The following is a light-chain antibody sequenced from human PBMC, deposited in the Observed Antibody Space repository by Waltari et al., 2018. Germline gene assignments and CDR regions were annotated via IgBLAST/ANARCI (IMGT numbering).Light chain of an antibody. J-gene: IGKJ4*01. V-gene: IGKV1-NL1*01. Sequence: DIQMPQSPSSLSASVGDTVTITCRASQGISNSLAWYQQKPGEAPKLLLSAASRLESGVPSRFSGSGSGTDYTLTISRLQPEDLATYFCQLYYGDSLTFGGGTKVEIK. CDR1: QGISNS. CDR2: AAS. CDR3: QLYYGDSLT.